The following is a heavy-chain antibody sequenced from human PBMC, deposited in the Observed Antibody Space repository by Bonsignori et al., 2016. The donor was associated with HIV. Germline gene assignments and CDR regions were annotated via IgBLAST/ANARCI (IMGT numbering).Heavy chain of an antibody. Sequence: VRQAPGKGLEWVSRIIGDGSGADYAESVKGRFTISRDNAKDTLYLQIESLGVEDTAVYYCARVPMATPGKGIDYWGQGTLVTVSS. J-gene: IGHJ4*02. D-gene: IGHD6-13*01. CDR2: IIGDGSGA. V-gene: IGHV3-74*01. CDR3: ARVPMATPGKGIDY.